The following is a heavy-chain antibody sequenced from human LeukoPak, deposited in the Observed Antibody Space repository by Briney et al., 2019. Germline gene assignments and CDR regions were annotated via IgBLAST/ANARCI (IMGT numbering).Heavy chain of an antibody. Sequence: GGSLRLSCAASGFTFSSYAMSWVRQAPGKGLEWVSAISGSGGSTYYADSVKGRFTISRDNSKNTLYLQMNSLRAEDTAVYYCAKEGGYYYESSGYYFDYWGQGTLVTVSS. CDR1: GFTFSSYA. D-gene: IGHD3-22*01. J-gene: IGHJ4*02. V-gene: IGHV3-23*01. CDR2: ISGSGGST. CDR3: AKEGGYYYESSGYYFDY.